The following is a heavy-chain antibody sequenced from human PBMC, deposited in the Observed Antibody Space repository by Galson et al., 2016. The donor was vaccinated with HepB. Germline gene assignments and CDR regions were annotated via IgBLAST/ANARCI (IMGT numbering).Heavy chain of an antibody. V-gene: IGHV3-21*01. CDR1: GFTFSSYS. J-gene: IGHJ6*02. CDR2: ISRTSTYM. CDR3: ARAGFKGFSNGMDV. Sequence: SLRLSCAASGFTFSSYSMNWVRQAPGRGLEWVSSISRTSTYMYYADSVKGRVTISRDNAKNTLYLQMNSLRAEDTAVYYCARAGFKGFSNGMDVWGQGTTVTVSS. D-gene: IGHD2/OR15-2a*01.